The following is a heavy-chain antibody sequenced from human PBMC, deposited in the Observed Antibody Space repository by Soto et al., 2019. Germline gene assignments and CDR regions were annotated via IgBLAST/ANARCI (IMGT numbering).Heavy chain of an antibody. CDR3: AGGYYYDNSGYRA. D-gene: IGHD3-22*01. Sequence: GESLKISCQGSGYSFTTYWISWVRQMPGKGLECMGRIDPTDSYTDYSPSFEGHVTMSVDRSINTAYLEWSSLRDEDTAVYYCAGGYYYDNSGYRAWGQGTLVTVSS. J-gene: IGHJ4*02. CDR1: GYSFTTYW. V-gene: IGHV5-10-1*01. CDR2: IDPTDSYT.